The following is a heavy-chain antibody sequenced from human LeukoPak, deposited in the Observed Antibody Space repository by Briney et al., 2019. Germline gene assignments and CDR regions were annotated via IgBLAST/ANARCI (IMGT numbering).Heavy chain of an antibody. J-gene: IGHJ6*03. CDR2: IRYDGSNK. Sequence: PGGSLRLSCAASGFTFSSYGMHWVRQAPGKGLEWVAFIRYDGSNKYYADSVKGRFTISRDNSKNTLYLQMDSLRAEDTAVYYCAKDWRFGGYDPIYYYYYMDVWGKGTTVTVSS. D-gene: IGHD5-12*01. CDR1: GFTFSSYG. CDR3: AKDWRFGGYDPIYYYYYMDV. V-gene: IGHV3-30*02.